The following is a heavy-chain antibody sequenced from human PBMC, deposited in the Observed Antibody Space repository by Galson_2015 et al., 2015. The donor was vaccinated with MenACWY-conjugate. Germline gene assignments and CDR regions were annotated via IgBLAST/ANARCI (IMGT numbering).Heavy chain of an antibody. CDR3: AKSPRIRSDFDY. CDR2: ISSSGGRT. Sequence: SLRLSCAASGFTFTDYAMTWVRQAPGKGLEWVSSISSSGGRTFYADSVKGRFTISRDNSKNTLYLQMNSLTADDTAVYYCAKSPRIRSDFDYWGRGTLVTVSS. CDR1: GFTFTDYA. D-gene: IGHD4-17*01. J-gene: IGHJ4*02. V-gene: IGHV3-23*01.